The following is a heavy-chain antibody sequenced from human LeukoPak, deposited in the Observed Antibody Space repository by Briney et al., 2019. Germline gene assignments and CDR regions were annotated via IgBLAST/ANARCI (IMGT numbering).Heavy chain of an antibody. CDR1: GFTFSSYG. CDR2: IWYDGSNK. D-gene: IGHD6-13*01. V-gene: IGHV3-33*01. Sequence: PGGSLRLSCAASGFTFSSYGMHWVRQAPGKGLEWVAVIWYDGSNKYYADSVKGRFTISRDNSKNTLYLQMNSLRAEDTAVYYCARDQEYSSSWYFDWFDPWGQGTLVTVSS. CDR3: ARDQEYSSSWYFDWFDP. J-gene: IGHJ5*02.